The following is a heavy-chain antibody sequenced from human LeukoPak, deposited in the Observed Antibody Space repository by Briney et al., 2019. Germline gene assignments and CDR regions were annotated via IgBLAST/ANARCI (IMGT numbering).Heavy chain of an antibody. Sequence: APVKVSCKASGYTFTSYGISWVRQAPGQGLEWMGWISAHNGNTNYAQKLQGRVTMTTDTSTSTAYMELRSLRSDDTAVYYCARVPIVVVPAAFYYYMDVWGKGTTVTVSS. CDR2: ISAHNGNT. CDR1: GYTFTSYG. J-gene: IGHJ6*03. CDR3: ARVPIVVVPAAFYYYMDV. D-gene: IGHD2-2*01. V-gene: IGHV1-18*01.